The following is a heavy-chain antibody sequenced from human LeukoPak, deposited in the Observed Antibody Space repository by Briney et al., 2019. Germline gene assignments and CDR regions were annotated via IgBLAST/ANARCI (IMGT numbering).Heavy chain of an antibody. CDR1: GFTFSSYW. D-gene: IGHD1-26*01. CDR3: AKDEVGGHFEY. J-gene: IGHJ4*02. CDR2: IKQDGSEK. Sequence: GGSLRPSCAASGFTFSSYWMSWVRQAPGKGLEWVANIKQDGSEKYYVDSVKGRFTISRDNAKNSLYLQMNSLRAEDTAVYYCAKDEVGGHFEYWGQGTLVTVSS. V-gene: IGHV3-7*01.